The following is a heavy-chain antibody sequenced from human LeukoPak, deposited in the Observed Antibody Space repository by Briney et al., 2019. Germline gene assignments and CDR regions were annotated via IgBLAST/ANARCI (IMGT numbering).Heavy chain of an antibody. CDR1: GFTFSNAW. V-gene: IGHV3-15*01. D-gene: IGHD3-22*01. CDR2: IKSKTDGGTT. Sequence: RGSLRLSCAASGFTFSNAWMSWVRQAPGKGLEWVGRIKSKTDGGTTDYAAPVKGRFTISRDDSKNTLYLQMNSLKTEDTAVYYCTTDLSYYDSSGYYQTLDYWGQGTLVTVSS. J-gene: IGHJ4*02. CDR3: TTDLSYYDSSGYYQTLDY.